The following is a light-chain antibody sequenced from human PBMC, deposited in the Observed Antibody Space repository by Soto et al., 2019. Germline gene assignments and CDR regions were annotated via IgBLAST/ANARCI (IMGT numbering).Light chain of an antibody. Sequence: DIQMTQSPSTLSASVGDRVTITCRASQSISSWLAWYQQKPGKAPKLLIYKASSLESGVPSRFSGSGSETEFTLTISRLQPDDFATYFCHSRAFGQGTRLGI. V-gene: IGKV1-5*03. CDR2: KAS. J-gene: IGKJ5*01. CDR1: QSISSW. CDR3: HSRA.